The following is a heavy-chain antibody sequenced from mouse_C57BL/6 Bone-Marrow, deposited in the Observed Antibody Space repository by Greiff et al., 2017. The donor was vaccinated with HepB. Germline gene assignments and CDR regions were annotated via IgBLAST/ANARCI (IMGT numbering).Heavy chain of an antibody. CDR2: IDPSDSYT. V-gene: IGHV1-50*01. Sequence: QVQLKQPGAELVKPGASVKLSCKASGYTFTSYWMQWVKQRPGQGLEWIGEIDPSDSYTNYNQKFKGKATLTVDTSSSTAYMQLSSLTSEDSAVYYCARNPIYYGNYFDYWGQGTTLTVSS. CDR1: GYTFTSYW. CDR3: ARNPIYYGNYFDY. D-gene: IGHD2-1*01. J-gene: IGHJ2*01.